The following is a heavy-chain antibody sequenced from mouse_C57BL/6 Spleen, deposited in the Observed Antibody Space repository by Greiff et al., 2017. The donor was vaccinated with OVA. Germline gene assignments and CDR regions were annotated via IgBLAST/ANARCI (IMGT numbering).Heavy chain of an antibody. CDR2: IYPGSGST. Sequence: QVQLKESGAELVKPGASVKMSCKASGYTFTSYWITWVKQRPGQGLEWIGDIYPGSGSTNYNEKFKSKATLTVDTSSSTAYMQLSSLTSEDSAVYYCARHYGNYFFDYWGQGTTLTVSS. J-gene: IGHJ2*01. CDR1: GYTFTSYW. V-gene: IGHV1-55*01. CDR3: ARHYGNYFFDY. D-gene: IGHD2-1*01.